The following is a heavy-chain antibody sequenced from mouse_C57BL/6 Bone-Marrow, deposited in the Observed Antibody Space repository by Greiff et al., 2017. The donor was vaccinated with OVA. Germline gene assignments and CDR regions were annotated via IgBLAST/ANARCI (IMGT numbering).Heavy chain of an antibody. CDR3: ARSGRAWFAY. D-gene: IGHD3-1*01. CDR1: GYTFTSYG. Sequence: QVQLKESGAELARPGASVKLSCKASGYTFTSYGISWVKQRTGQGLEWIGEIYPRSGNTYYNEKFKGKATLTADKSSSTAYMELRSLTSEDSAVYFCARSGRAWFAYWGQGTLVTVSA. V-gene: IGHV1-81*01. J-gene: IGHJ3*01. CDR2: IYPRSGNT.